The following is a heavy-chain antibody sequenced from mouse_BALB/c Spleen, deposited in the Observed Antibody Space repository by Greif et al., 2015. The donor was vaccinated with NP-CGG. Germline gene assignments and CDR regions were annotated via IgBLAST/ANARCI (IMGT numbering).Heavy chain of an antibody. J-gene: IGHJ2*01. CDR2: IYPSDSYT. V-gene: IGHV1-69*02. CDR3: TRSGGYDYFDY. Sequence: VQLQQSGAELVRPGASVKLSCKASGYTFTSYWINWVKQRPGQGLEWIGNIYPSDSYTNYNQKFKDKATLTVDKSSSTAYMQLSSPTSEDSAVYYCTRSGGYDYFDYWGQGTTLTVSS. CDR1: GYTFTSYW. D-gene: IGHD2-2*01.